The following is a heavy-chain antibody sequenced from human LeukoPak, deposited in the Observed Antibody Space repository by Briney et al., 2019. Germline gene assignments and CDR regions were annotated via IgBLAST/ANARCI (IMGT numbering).Heavy chain of an antibody. V-gene: IGHV3-21*01. Sequence: PGGSLRLSCAASGFTFSSYSMNWVRQAPGKGLEWVSSISSSSSYIYYADSVKGRFTISRDNSKNTLYLQMNSLRAEDTAVYYCTGLGELSLSRRNDAFDIWGQGTMVTVSS. D-gene: IGHD3-16*02. CDR3: TGLGELSLSRRNDAFDI. J-gene: IGHJ3*02. CDR2: ISSSSSYI. CDR1: GFTFSSYS.